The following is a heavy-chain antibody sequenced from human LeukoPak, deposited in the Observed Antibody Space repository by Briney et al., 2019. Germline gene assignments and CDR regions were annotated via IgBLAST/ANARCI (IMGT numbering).Heavy chain of an antibody. CDR1: GGSISSYY. CDR2: IYYSGST. Sequence: SETLSLTCTVSGGSISSYYWSWIRQPPGKGLEWIGYIYYSGSTNYNPSLKSRVTISVDTSKNQFSLKLSSVTAADTAVYYCAREGGSSWYRRWLDPWGQGTVVSVS. V-gene: IGHV4-59*01. CDR3: AREGGSSWYRRWLDP. J-gene: IGHJ5*02. D-gene: IGHD6-13*01.